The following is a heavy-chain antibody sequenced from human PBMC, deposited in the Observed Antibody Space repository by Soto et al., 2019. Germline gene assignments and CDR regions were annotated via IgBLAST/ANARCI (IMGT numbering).Heavy chain of an antibody. J-gene: IGHJ4*02. CDR3: AKQGCSSTSCYSYFDY. Sequence: PGGFLRLSCAASGFTFSSYGMHWVRQAPGKGLEWVAVISYDGSNKYYADSVKGRFTISRGNSKNTLYLQMNSLRAEDTAVYYCAKQGCSSTSCYSYFDYWGQGTLVTVSS. V-gene: IGHV3-30*18. D-gene: IGHD2-2*01. CDR2: ISYDGSNK. CDR1: GFTFSSYG.